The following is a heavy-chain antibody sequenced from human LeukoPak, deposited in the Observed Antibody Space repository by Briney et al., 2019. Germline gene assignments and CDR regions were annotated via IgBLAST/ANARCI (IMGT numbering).Heavy chain of an antibody. V-gene: IGHV3-23*01. CDR3: ARGLWPQPGLVPFDY. Sequence: GGSLRLSCAASGFSFSSHAMSWVRQAPGKGLEWVSAISNSGDSTYYADSVKGRFTISRDNSKNTLYLQMNSLRADDTAVYYCARGLWPQPGLVPFDYWGQGRLVIVSS. CDR1: GFSFSSHA. CDR2: ISNSGDST. D-gene: IGHD5-24*01. J-gene: IGHJ4*02.